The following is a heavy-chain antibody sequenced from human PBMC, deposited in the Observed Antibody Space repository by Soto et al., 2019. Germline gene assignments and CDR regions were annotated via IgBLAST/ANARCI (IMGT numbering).Heavy chain of an antibody. V-gene: IGHV3-13*01. CDR2: IGTAGDT. Sequence: GGSLRLSCAASGFTFSSYDMHWVRQATGKGLEWVSAIGTAGDTYYPGSVKGRFTISRENAKNSLYLQMNSLRAEDTAVYYYARAVDDGYSSSWYYFDYWGQGTLVTVSS. D-gene: IGHD6-13*01. J-gene: IGHJ4*02. CDR3: ARAVDDGYSSSWYYFDY. CDR1: GFTFSSYD.